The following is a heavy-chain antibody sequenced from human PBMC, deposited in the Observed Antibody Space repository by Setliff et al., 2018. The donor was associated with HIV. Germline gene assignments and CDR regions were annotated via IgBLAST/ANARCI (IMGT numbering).Heavy chain of an antibody. Sequence: ASVKVSCKASGYTFTSYAMHWVRQAPGQRLEWMGWINAGNGNTKYSQKFQGRVTITRDTSASTAYMELSSPRSEDTAVYYCARGVPYGYYFDYWGQGTLVTVSS. CDR3: ARGVPYGYYFDY. D-gene: IGHD2-8*01. V-gene: IGHV1-3*01. CDR2: INAGNGNT. J-gene: IGHJ4*02. CDR1: GYTFTSYA.